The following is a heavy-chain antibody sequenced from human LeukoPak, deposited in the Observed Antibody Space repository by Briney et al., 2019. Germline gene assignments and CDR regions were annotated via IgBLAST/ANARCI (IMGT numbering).Heavy chain of an antibody. V-gene: IGHV1-69*13. D-gene: IGHD3-16*02. Sequence: GASVKVSCKASGGTFSSYAISWVRQAPGQGFEWMGGIIPIFGTANYAQKFQGRVTITADESTSTAYMELSSLRSEDTAVYYCAMGQYYDYVWGSYRYPHFDYWGQGTLVTVSS. CDR1: GGTFSSYA. CDR2: IIPIFGTA. J-gene: IGHJ4*02. CDR3: AMGQYYDYVWGSYRYPHFDY.